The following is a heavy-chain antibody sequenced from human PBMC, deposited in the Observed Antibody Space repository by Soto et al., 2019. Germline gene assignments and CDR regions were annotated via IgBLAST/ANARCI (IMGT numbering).Heavy chain of an antibody. CDR3: AKDGGLYCSSTSCPYYLDY. CDR1: GFTFSSYA. V-gene: IGHV3-23*01. Sequence: PRLSCAASGFTFSSYAMSWVRQAPGKGLEWVSAISGSGGSTYYADSVKGRFTISRDNSKNTLYLQMNSLRAEDTAVYYCAKDGGLYCSSTSCPYYLDYWGQGTLVTVSS. CDR2: ISGSGGST. D-gene: IGHD2-2*01. J-gene: IGHJ4*02.